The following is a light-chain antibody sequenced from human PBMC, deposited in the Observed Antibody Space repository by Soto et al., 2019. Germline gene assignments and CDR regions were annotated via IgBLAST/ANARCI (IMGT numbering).Light chain of an antibody. CDR2: GNS. CDR1: SSNIGAGYD. Sequence: QSVLTQPPSVSGAPGQRVTISCTGSSSNIGAGYDVHWYQQLPGTAPKLLIYGNSNRPSGVPDRFSGSKSGTSVSLAITGLQAEDEADYYCQSYDSSLSGSEVVFGGGTKLTVL. V-gene: IGLV1-40*01. CDR3: QSYDSSLSGSEVV. J-gene: IGLJ2*01.